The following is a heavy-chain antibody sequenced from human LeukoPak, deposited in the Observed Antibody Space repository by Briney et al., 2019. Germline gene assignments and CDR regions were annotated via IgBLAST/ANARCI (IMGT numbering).Heavy chain of an antibody. D-gene: IGHD2-8*02. CDR2: INHSGST. V-gene: IGHV4-34*01. CDR1: GGSFSGYY. CDR3: ARGPLVLGNDY. J-gene: IGHJ4*02. Sequence: PSETLSLTCAVYGGSFSGYYWSWIRQPPGKGLEWIGEINHSGSTNYNPSLKSRVTISVDTSKNQFSLKLSSVTAADTAVYYCARGPLVLGNDYWGQGTLVTVSS.